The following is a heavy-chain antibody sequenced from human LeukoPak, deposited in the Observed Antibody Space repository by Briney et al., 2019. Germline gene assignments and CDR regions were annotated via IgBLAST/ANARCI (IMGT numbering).Heavy chain of an antibody. J-gene: IGHJ3*02. V-gene: IGHV4-59*01. D-gene: IGHD4-11*01. CDR2: IYYSGST. CDR1: GGSISSYY. CDR3: ATTKTTRHAFDI. Sequence: SETLSLTCTVSGGSISSYYWSWIRQPPGKGLEWIGYIYYSGSTNYNPSLKSRVTIPVDTSKNQFSLKLSSVTAADTAVYYCATTKTTRHAFDIWGQGTMVTVSS.